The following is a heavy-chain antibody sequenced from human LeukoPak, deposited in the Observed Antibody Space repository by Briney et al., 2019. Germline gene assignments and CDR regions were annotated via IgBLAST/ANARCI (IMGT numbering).Heavy chain of an antibody. Sequence: SLRLSCAASGFTFDDYAMHWVRQAPGKGLEWVSGISWNSGSIGYADSVKGRFTISRDNVKNSLYLQMNSLRAEDTALYYCAKDISSSCQYYFDYWGQGTLVTVSS. J-gene: IGHJ4*02. CDR1: GFTFDDYA. V-gene: IGHV3-9*01. CDR3: AKDISSSCQYYFDY. CDR2: ISWNSGSI. D-gene: IGHD6-13*01.